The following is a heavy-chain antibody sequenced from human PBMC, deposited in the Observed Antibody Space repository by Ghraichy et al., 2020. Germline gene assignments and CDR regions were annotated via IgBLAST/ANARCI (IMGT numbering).Heavy chain of an antibody. CDR1: TFTSNSFSRYA. CDR3: ARGSSHGRNSAFDS. V-gene: IGHV3-48*01. J-gene: IGHJ4*02. CDR2: ISTSGSTI. Sequence: GGSLRLSCAASTFTSNSFSRYAMNWVRQAPGKGLEWLSYISTSGSTIHYADSVKGRFTISRDNAKNSLFLQMDSLRADDTAVYYCARGSSHGRNSAFDSLGQGTVVTVSP. D-gene: IGHD4-23*01.